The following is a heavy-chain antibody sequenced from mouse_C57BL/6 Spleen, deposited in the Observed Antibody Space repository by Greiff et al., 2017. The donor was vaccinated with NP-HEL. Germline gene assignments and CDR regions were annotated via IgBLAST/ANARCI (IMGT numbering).Heavy chain of an antibody. V-gene: IGHV1-39*01. CDR3: ARPSFINYAMDY. CDR2: INPNYGTT. J-gene: IGHJ4*01. D-gene: IGHD1-1*01. CDR1: GYSFTDYN. Sequence: EVQLHQSGPELVKPGASVKISCKASGYSFTDYNMNWVKQSNGKSLAWIGVINPNYGTTSYNQKFKGKSTLTVDQSSSTAYMQLNSLTSDDSAVYYCARPSFINYAMDYWGQGTSVTVSS.